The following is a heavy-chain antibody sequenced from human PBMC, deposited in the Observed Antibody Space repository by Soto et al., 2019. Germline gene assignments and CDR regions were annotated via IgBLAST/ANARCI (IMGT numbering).Heavy chain of an antibody. Sequence: VSVKVSCKASGYTFTSYGISWVRQAPGQGLEWMGWISAYNGNTNYAQKLQGRVTMTTDTSTSTAYMELRSLRSDDTAVYYCARVVDSGYDFDYWGQGTLVTVSS. V-gene: IGHV1-18*01. J-gene: IGHJ4*02. CDR1: GYTFTSYG. CDR3: ARVVDSGYDFDY. D-gene: IGHD5-12*01. CDR2: ISAYNGNT.